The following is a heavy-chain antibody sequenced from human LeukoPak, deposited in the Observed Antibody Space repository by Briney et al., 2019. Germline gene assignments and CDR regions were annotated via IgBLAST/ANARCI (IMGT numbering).Heavy chain of an antibody. V-gene: IGHV4-59*02. CDR3: ARAWATDYFDY. J-gene: IGHJ4*02. CDR1: GGSVSSYY. Sequence: SETLSLTCTVSGGSVSSYYWSWIRQPPGKGLEWIGYMYYSGTINYNPSLKSRVTISVDTSKNQFSLKLSSVTAADTAMYYCARAWATDYFDYWGQGTLVTVSS. CDR2: MYYSGTI.